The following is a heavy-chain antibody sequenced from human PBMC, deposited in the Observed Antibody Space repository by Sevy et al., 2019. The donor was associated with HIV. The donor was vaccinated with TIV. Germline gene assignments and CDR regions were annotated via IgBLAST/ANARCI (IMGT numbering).Heavy chain of an antibody. D-gene: IGHD3-22*01. CDR3: ATAPGYYDSAPFDY. J-gene: IGHJ4*02. Sequence: GGSLRLSCAVSGFTFNNAWMNWVRQAPGTGLQWVGLIKSKIDSETTDYAAPVKGRFTITGDDSKNTLYLQMNSLKIEDTAVYYCATAPGYYDSAPFDYWGPGTLVTVSS. CDR2: IKSKIDSETT. CDR1: GFTFNNAW. V-gene: IGHV3-15*01.